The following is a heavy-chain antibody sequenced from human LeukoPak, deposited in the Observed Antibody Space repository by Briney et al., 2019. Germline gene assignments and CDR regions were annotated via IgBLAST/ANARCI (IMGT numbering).Heavy chain of an antibody. J-gene: IGHJ5*02. D-gene: IGHD3-22*01. CDR1: GGSFNGYY. CDR2: INHSGST. CDR3: ARRKNGYDSRSYRRGWLDP. V-gene: IGHV4-34*01. Sequence: KASETLSLTCAVYGGSFNGYYWSWSRQPPGKVLEWIGEINHSGSTDYNLSLKSRVTISVDTSKKQFSLKLSSVTAADTAVYYCARRKNGYDSRSYRRGWLDPWGQGTLVTVSS.